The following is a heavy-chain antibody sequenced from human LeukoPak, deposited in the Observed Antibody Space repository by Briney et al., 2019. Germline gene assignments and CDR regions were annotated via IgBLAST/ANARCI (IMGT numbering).Heavy chain of an antibody. CDR3: AKAGCSSARCYTNY. CDR1: GFAFSTYA. V-gene: IGHV3-30*18. D-gene: IGHD2-2*02. J-gene: IGHJ4*02. Sequence: GGSLRLSCAASGFAFSTYAMHWVRQAPGKGLEWVAVISYSGSEIYYGDSVKGRFTISRDNSKNTLYLQVNRLRVEDTAVYHCAKAGCSSARCYTNYWGQGTSVTVSS. CDR2: ISYSGSEI.